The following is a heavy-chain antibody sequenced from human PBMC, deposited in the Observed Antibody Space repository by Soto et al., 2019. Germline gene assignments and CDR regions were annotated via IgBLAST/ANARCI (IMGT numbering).Heavy chain of an antibody. J-gene: IGHJ6*02. D-gene: IGHD3-22*01. CDR2: IFSNDEK. V-gene: IGHV2-26*01. CDR3: ARYYYDSSGSHPKYYYGMDV. Sequence: QVTLKESGPVLVKPTETLTLTCTVSGFSLSNARMGVSWIRQPPGKALEWLAHIFSNDEKSYSTSLKSRLTISKETSKSQEVLTMTNMDPVDTATYYCARYYYDSSGSHPKYYYGMDVWGQGTTVTVSS. CDR1: GFSLSNARMG.